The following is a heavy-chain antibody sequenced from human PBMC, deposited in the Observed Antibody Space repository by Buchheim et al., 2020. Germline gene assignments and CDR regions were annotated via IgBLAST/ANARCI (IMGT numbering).Heavy chain of an antibody. J-gene: IGHJ6*02. D-gene: IGHD2-15*01. CDR2: IIPILGIA. Sequence: QVQLVQSGAEVKKPGSSVKVSCKASGGTFSSYAISWVRQAPGQGLEWMGRIIPILGIANYAQKFQGRVTITADKSTSTAYMELSSLRSEDTAVYYCARGGLLQAQSYYYYGMDVWGQGTT. CDR1: GGTFSSYA. V-gene: IGHV1-69*04. CDR3: ARGGLLQAQSYYYYGMDV.